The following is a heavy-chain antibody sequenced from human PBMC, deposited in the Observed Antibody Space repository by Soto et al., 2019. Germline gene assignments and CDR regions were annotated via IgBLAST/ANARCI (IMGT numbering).Heavy chain of an antibody. V-gene: IGHV4-39*01. Sequence: KPSETLSLTCTVSGGSISSSSYYWGWIRQPPGKGLEWIGSIYYSGSTYYNPSLKSRVTISVDTSKNQFSLKLSSVTAADTAVYYCARRGSRHYDSRDYWGQGTLVTVSS. CDR2: IYYSGST. D-gene: IGHD3-22*01. J-gene: IGHJ4*02. CDR1: GGSISSSSYY. CDR3: ARRGSRHYDSRDY.